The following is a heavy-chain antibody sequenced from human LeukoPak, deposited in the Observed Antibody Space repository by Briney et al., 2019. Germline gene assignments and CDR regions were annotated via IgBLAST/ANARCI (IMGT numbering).Heavy chain of an antibody. V-gene: IGHV3-23*01. CDR2: ISGSGGST. Sequence: GGSLRLSCAASGFTFSSYAMSWVRQAPGKGLEWVSAISGSGGSTYYADSVKGRFTISRDNAKNSLYLQMNSLRAEDTAVYYCARDYPSGYSSGWYFGFDYWGQGTLVTVSS. D-gene: IGHD6-19*01. CDR3: ARDYPSGYSSGWYFGFDY. CDR1: GFTFSSYA. J-gene: IGHJ4*02.